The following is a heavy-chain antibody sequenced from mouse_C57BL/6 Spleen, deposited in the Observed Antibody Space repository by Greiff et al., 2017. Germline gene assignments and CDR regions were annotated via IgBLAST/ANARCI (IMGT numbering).Heavy chain of an antibody. D-gene: IGHD2-3*01. V-gene: IGHV1-59*01. CDR1: GYTFTSYW. CDR2: IDPSASYT. CDR3: ARRGPEVGLLGDY. Sequence: QVQLQQPGAELVRPGTSVKLSCKASGYTFTSYWMHWVKQRPGQGLEWIGVIDPSASYTNYNQKFKGKATLTVDTSSSTAYMQLSSLTSEDSAVYYSARRGPEVGLLGDYWGQGTTLTVSS. J-gene: IGHJ2*01.